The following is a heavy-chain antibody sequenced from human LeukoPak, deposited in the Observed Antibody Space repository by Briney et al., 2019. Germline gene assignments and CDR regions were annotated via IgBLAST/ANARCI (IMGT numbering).Heavy chain of an antibody. CDR2: INSDESST. CDR1: SFTFSNYW. Sequence: ASSFTFSNYWMHWLRQAPGKGLVWVSRINSDESSTSYADSVKGRFTIARDKAKNTLYLQMNSLRAEDTAVYYCARVSSVRYFGYYYYYIDVWGKGTPVTVSS. D-gene: IGHD3-10*01. V-gene: IGHV3-74*01. J-gene: IGHJ6*03. CDR3: ARVSSVRYFGYYYYYIDV.